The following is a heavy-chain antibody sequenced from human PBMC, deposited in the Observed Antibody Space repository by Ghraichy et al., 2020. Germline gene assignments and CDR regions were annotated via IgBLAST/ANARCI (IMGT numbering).Heavy chain of an antibody. CDR2: INPSGGST. J-gene: IGHJ5*02. CDR1: GYTFTSYY. CDR3: ARDLYSSGPPSNWFDP. V-gene: IGHV1-46*01. Sequence: ASVKVSCKASGYTFTSYYMHWVRQAPGQGLEWMGIINPSGGSTSYAQKFQGRVTMTRDTSTSTVYMELSSLRSEDTAVYYCARDLYSSGPPSNWFDPWGQGTLVTVSS. D-gene: IGHD6-19*01.